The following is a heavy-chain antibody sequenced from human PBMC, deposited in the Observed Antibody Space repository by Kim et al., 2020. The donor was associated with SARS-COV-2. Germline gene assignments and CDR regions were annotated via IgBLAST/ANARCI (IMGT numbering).Heavy chain of an antibody. D-gene: IGHD2-21*02. Sequence: ASVKVSCKASGYTFTNYYMHWVRQAPGQGLEWMGIINPSDGTTDYAQRFQGRVTMTRDTSTSTVYMELSSLRSEDTAVYDCARGLVTAIPFGYWRQGTRV. J-gene: IGHJ4*02. CDR2: INPSDGTT. CDR1: GYTFTNYY. V-gene: IGHV1-46*01. CDR3: ARGLVTAIPFGY.